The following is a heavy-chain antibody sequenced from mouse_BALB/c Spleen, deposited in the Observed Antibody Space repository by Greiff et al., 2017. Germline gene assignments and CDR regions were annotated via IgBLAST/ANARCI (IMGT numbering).Heavy chain of an antibody. CDR3: ARRGDSSGYDAMDY. J-gene: IGHJ4*01. V-gene: IGHV5-6*01. D-gene: IGHD3-2*01. Sequence: EVKVVESGGDLVKPGGSLKLSCAASGFTFSSYGMSWVRQTPDKRLEWVATISSGGSYTYYPDSVKGRFTISRDNAKNTLYLQMSSLKSEDTAMYYCARRGDSSGYDAMDYWGQGTSVTVSS. CDR2: ISSGGSYT. CDR1: GFTFSSYG.